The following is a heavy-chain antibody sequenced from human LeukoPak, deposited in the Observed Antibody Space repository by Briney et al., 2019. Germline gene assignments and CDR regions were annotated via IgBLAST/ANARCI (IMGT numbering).Heavy chain of an antibody. CDR2: IRSKAYCETK. CDR3: TRDRGGYSYGLDFDY. CDR1: GFTFGDYA. Sequence: SLRRSCTAPGFTFGDYAMSWVRQAPGKGQEGVGFIRSKAYCETKEYAASGKGRFAISRDDSTTIAYLEMNSLTTEDTAVYYCTRDRGGYSYGLDFDYWGQGTLVTVSS. V-gene: IGHV3-49*04. J-gene: IGHJ4*02. D-gene: IGHD5-18*01.